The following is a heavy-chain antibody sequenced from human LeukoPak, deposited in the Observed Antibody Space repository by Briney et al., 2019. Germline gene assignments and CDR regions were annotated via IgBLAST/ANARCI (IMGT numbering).Heavy chain of an antibody. D-gene: IGHD5-12*01. V-gene: IGHV3-30-3*01. CDR2: ISYDGSNK. CDR1: GFTFSSYA. Sequence: GGSLRLSCAASGFTFSSYAMHWVRQAPGKGLEWVAVISYDGSNKYYADSVKGQFTISRDNSKNTLYLQMNSLRAEDTAVYYCARGYGYSGYVLEYYFDYWSQGTLVTVSS. CDR3: ARGYGYSGYVLEYYFDY. J-gene: IGHJ4*02.